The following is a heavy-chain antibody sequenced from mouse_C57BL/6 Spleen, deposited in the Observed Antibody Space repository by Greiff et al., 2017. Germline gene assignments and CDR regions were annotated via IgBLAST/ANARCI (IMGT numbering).Heavy chain of an antibody. CDR3: ARPLYDSKYERWYFDV. V-gene: IGHV1-69*01. Sequence: VQLQQPGAELVMPGASVKLSCKASGYTFTSYWMHWVKQRPGQGLEWIGEIDPSDSYTNYNQKFKGKSTLTADKSSSTAYMQLSSLTSEDSAVYYNARPLYDSKYERWYFDVWGTGTTVTVSS. D-gene: IGHD2-5*01. J-gene: IGHJ1*03. CDR1: GYTFTSYW. CDR2: IDPSDSYT.